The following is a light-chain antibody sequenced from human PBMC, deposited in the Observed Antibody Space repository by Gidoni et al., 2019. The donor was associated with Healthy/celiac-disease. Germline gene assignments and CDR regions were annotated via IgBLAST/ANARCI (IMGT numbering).Light chain of an antibody. CDR3: QSYDSSLSGPVV. V-gene: IGLV1-40*01. CDR2: GNS. J-gene: IGLJ2*01. CDR1: SSTIGAGYD. Sequence: QSVLTQPPSVSGAPGQRVTISCTGSSSTIGAGYDVHWYQQLPGTAPKLLIYGNSNRPSGVPDRFSGSKSGTSAPLAITGLQAEDEADYYCQSYDSSLSGPVVFGGGTKLTVL.